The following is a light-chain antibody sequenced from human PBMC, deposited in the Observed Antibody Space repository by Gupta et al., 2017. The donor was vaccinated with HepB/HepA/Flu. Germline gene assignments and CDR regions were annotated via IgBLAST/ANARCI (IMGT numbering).Light chain of an antibody. J-gene: IGKJ1*01. CDR3: QQYHSSPRT. CDR2: WAS. Sequence: DIVMTQSPDSLAVSLGERATINCKSSQSLLYSSKNKNYLAWYQQKPGQPPKLLIYWASTRESGVPDRFSGSGSGTDFTLTISSLQAGDVAVYYCQQYHSSPRTFGQGTKVEIK. V-gene: IGKV4-1*01. CDR1: QSLLYSSKNKNY.